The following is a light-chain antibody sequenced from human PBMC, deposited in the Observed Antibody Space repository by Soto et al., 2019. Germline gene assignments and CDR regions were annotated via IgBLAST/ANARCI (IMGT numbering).Light chain of an antibody. CDR1: SNDVGAYNH. CDR2: DVT. Sequence: QSALTQPASVSGSPGQSITISCTGTSNDVGAYNHVSWYQQHPGKAPKVMIYDVTNRPSGVSNRFSGSRSGNTASLTISGLQAEDEADYYCSSHATGSTLIFGGGTKLTVL. CDR3: SSHATGSTLI. J-gene: IGLJ2*01. V-gene: IGLV2-14*03.